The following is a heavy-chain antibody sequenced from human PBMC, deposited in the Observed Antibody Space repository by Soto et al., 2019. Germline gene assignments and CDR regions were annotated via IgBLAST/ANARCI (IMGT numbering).Heavy chain of an antibody. Sequence: QVQLVESGGGVVQPGKSLRPSCAASGFTFSTYGIHWLRQAPGMGLECVAPISYDVGSKYYGDSVKGRFIISRDNSHNTVSLQMNSLRADATAVYFCAKEQLAMTVVVADYFDSWGQGTLVTVSS. CDR1: GFTFSTYG. J-gene: IGHJ4*02. V-gene: IGHV3-30*18. D-gene: IGHD3-22*01. CDR2: ISYDVGSK. CDR3: AKEQLAMTVVVADYFDS.